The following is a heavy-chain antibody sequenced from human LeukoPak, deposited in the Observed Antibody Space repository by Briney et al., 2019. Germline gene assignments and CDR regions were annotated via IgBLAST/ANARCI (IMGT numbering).Heavy chain of an antibody. CDR1: GFTFGNFW. CDR3: ARLFGGVTTFDY. Sequence: LSGGSLRLSCAASGFTFGNFWMSWVRQAPGRGLQWVASMKGDGSHIYYVDSVKGRFTISRDNARNSLYLQMNSLRAEDTAVYYCARLFGGVTTFDYWGQGALVTVSS. CDR2: MKGDGSHI. V-gene: IGHV3-7*01. D-gene: IGHD2-8*02. J-gene: IGHJ4*02.